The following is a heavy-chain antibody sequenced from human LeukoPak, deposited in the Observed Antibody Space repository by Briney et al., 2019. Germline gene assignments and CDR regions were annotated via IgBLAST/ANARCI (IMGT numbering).Heavy chain of an antibody. V-gene: IGHV3-9*01. CDR3: TKGNSGSYYVPFDY. CDR2: ISWNSGSI. Sequence: SLRLSCAPSGFTFDDYAMHWVRQAPGKGLEWVSGISWNSGSIGYADPVKGRFTISRDNAKNSLYLQMNSLRAEDTALYYCTKGNSGSYYVPFDYWGQGTLVTVSS. J-gene: IGHJ4*02. D-gene: IGHD1-26*01. CDR1: GFTFDDYA.